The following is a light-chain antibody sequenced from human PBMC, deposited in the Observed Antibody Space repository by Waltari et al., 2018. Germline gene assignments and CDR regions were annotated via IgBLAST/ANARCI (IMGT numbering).Light chain of an antibody. CDR1: QSISSL. CDR3: QQYNSYPWT. Sequence: IQMTQSPSTLSASVGDRVTILCRASQSISSLLAWYQQKPGKAPKLLIYKASSLESGVPSRFSGSGSGTEFTLTISSLQPDDFATYYCQQYNSYPWTFGQGTKVEIK. J-gene: IGKJ1*01. V-gene: IGKV1-5*03. CDR2: KAS.